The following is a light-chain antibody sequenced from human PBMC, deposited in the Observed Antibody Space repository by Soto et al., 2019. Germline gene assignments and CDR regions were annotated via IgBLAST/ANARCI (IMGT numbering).Light chain of an antibody. CDR2: DAS. CDR1: QNRYRS. V-gene: IGKV3-11*01. Sequence: EIVLTQSPATLTLSPGERATLSCRASQNRYRSLAWYQQKPGQAPRLLIYDASIRVTDTPARFSGSGSGTDFTLTISSLAPEDFALYDGQHRANWPLSFGGGTKVEI. J-gene: IGKJ4*01. CDR3: QHRANWPLS.